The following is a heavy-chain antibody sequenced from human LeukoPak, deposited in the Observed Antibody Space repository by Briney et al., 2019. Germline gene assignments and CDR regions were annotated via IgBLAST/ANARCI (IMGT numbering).Heavy chain of an antibody. J-gene: IGHJ4*02. V-gene: IGHV4-38-2*01. CDR3: ARAGWIITSGIDY. Sequence: PSETLSLTCGVSGYSISRGYYWAWLRPPPGKGLEWIGTIYHIGSTYYNPSLESRVTISVDTSKNESSLNLSSVTAADTAVYFCARAGWIITSGIDYWGQGALVAVSS. CDR2: IYHIGST. CDR1: GYSISRGYY. D-gene: IGHD3-10*01.